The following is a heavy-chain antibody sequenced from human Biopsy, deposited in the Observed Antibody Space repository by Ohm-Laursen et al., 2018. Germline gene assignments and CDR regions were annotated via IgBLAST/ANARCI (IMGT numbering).Heavy chain of an antibody. CDR2: NSFDGSNK. Sequence: SLRLSCSASGFGFYAMHWVRQPPGKGLEWLAVNSFDGSNKFYAESVRGRFTISRDRSRDTLYLQMNRLTNEDTALYYCAKDGGQWLGGAFDIWGHGTMVIVAS. CDR1: GFGFYA. CDR3: AKDGGQWLGGAFDI. J-gene: IGHJ3*02. D-gene: IGHD6-19*01. V-gene: IGHV3-30*18.